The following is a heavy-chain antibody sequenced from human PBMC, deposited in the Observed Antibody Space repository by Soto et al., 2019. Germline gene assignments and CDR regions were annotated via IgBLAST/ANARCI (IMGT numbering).Heavy chain of an antibody. J-gene: IGHJ5*02. V-gene: IGHV4-39*01. CDR2: IYSSGST. CDR3: ARVYSGSPNWFDP. D-gene: IGHD1-26*01. CDR1: GVSTRISSYY. Sequence: QLQLQESGPGLVKPSETLSLTCTVSGVSTRISSYYWGWIRQPPGKGLEWIGSIYSSGSTYYNPSLKSRVTISVDTSKSQFSLKVNSVTVADTAIYYCARVYSGSPNWFDPWGQGTLVTVSS.